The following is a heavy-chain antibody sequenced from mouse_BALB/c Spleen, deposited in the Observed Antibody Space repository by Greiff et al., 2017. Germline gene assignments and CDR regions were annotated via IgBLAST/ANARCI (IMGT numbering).Heavy chain of an antibody. CDR2: IDPSDSYT. Sequence: QVQLQQPGAELVKPGASVKLSCKASGYTFTSYWMHWVKQRPGQGLEWIGEIDPSDSYTNYNQKFKGKATLTVDKSSSTAYMQLSSLTSEDSAVYYCASYYGYGFAYWGQGTLVTVSA. CDR3: ASYYGYGFAY. J-gene: IGHJ3*01. CDR1: GYTFTSYW. V-gene: IGHV1-69*02. D-gene: IGHD1-2*01.